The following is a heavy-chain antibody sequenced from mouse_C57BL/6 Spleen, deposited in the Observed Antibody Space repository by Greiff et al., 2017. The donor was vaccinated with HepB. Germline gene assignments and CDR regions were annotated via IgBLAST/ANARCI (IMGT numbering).Heavy chain of an antibody. Sequence: EVQLQQSGPGLVKPSQSLSLTCSVTGYSITSGYYWNWIRQFPGNKLEWMGYISYDGSNNYNPSLKNRISITRDTSKNQFFLKLNSVTTEDTATYYCARRANWVFDYWGQGTTLTVSS. CDR1: GYSITSGYY. CDR2: ISYDGSN. J-gene: IGHJ2*01. CDR3: ARRANWVFDY. V-gene: IGHV3-6*01. D-gene: IGHD4-1*01.